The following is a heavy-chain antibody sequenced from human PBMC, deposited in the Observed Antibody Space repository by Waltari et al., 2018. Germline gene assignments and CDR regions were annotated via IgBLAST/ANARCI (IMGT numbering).Heavy chain of an antibody. CDR3: ARAGIAAAGTPTY. V-gene: IGHV3-21*01. D-gene: IGHD6-13*01. Sequence: EVQLVESGGGLVKPGGSLRLSCAASGFTFSSYSMNWVRQAPGKGLEWVSSISSSSSYIDYADSVKGRFTISRDNAKNSLYLQMNSLRAEDTAVYYCARAGIAAAGTPTYWGQGTLVTVSS. CDR1: GFTFSSYS. CDR2: ISSSSSYI. J-gene: IGHJ4*02.